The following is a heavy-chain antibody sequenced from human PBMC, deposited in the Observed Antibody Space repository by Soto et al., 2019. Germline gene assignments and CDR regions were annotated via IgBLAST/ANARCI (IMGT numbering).Heavy chain of an antibody. Sequence: QVQLLQSGAEVKKPGASVKVSCKASGFTFTSYDISWVRQTPGQGLEWMGWMNPNAGSTGYALKFQGRVTMSRNISITASYMELSSLRSEDTAVYYCAGGRVVLSAYSWVHPWGQGTLVTVSS. CDR1: GFTFTSYD. CDR3: AGGRVVLSAYSWVHP. J-gene: IGHJ5*02. CDR2: MNPNAGST. D-gene: IGHD2-21*02. V-gene: IGHV1-8*01.